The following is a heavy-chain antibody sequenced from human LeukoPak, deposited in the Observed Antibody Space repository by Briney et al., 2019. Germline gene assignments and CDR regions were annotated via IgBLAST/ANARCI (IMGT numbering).Heavy chain of an antibody. CDR1: GGSVSSYH. Sequence: SETLSLTCTVSGGSVSSYHWSWIRQPPGKGLEWVGYIYNTGSTNYNPSLKSRVTISVDKSKNQFSLKLTSVTAADTAVYYCAKSGDYCLDYWGPGTLVTVSS. J-gene: IGHJ4*02. CDR3: AKSGDYCLDY. V-gene: IGHV4-59*02. D-gene: IGHD3-3*01. CDR2: IYNTGST.